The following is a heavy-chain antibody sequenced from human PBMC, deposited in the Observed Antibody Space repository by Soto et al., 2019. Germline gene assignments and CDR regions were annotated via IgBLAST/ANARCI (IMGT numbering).Heavy chain of an antibody. CDR2: IYYSGST. J-gene: IGHJ6*03. CDR3: ARGPAGIDSGYNYYYYKDV. CDR1: GGSISSYY. D-gene: IGHD5-12*01. V-gene: IGHV4-59*01. Sequence: SETLSLTCTFSGGSISSYYWSWIRQPPGKGLEWIGYIYYSGSTNYNPSLKSRVTISVDTSKNQFSLKLSSVTAADTAVYYCARGPAGIDSGYNYYYYKDVWGKGTTVTVSS.